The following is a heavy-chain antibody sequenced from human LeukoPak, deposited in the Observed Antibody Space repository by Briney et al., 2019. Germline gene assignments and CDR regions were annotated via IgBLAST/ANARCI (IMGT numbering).Heavy chain of an antibody. Sequence: ASVKVSCKASGYTFTSYDINWVRQATGQGLEWMGWINPNSGGTNYAQKFQGRVTMTRDTSISTAYMELSRLRSDDTAVYYCARGYCSSTSCYIPFWFDPWGQGTLVTVSS. CDR3: ARGYCSSTSCYIPFWFDP. D-gene: IGHD2-2*02. CDR1: GYTFTSYD. J-gene: IGHJ5*02. V-gene: IGHV1-2*02. CDR2: INPNSGGT.